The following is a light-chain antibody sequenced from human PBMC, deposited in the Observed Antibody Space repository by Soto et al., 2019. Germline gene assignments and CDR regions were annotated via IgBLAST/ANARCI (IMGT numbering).Light chain of an antibody. Sequence: QSALTQPASVSGSPGQSITISCTGTSSDVGAYYSVSWYQHHPGKAPKLIIYGVTNRPSGVSNRFSGSKSGNTASLTISGLQAEDEADYHCSSYTSGSSHYVF. J-gene: IGLJ1*01. CDR1: SSDVGAYYS. CDR2: GVT. CDR3: SSYTSGSSHYV. V-gene: IGLV2-14*01.